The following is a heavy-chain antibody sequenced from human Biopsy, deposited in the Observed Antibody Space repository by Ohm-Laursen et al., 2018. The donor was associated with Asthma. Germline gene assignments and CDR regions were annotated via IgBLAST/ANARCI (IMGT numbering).Heavy chain of an antibody. V-gene: IGHV3-53*01. J-gene: IGHJ4*02. D-gene: IGHD2-2*01. CDR1: GFAVGRDY. CDR2: IYSGGTS. CDR3: ARGGSSNWSHYYFDY. Sequence: SLRLSCSASGFAVGRDYMFWVRQAPGKGLEWVSVIYSGGTSHTADSVRGRFTISRDYSKNTLYLQMHSLRAEDTAVYYCARGGSSNWSHYYFDYWGQGTLVTVSS.